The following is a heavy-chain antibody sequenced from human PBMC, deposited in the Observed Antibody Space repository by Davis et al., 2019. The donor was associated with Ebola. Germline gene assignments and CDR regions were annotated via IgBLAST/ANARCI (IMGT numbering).Heavy chain of an antibody. CDR2: INTNTGNP. D-gene: IGHD3-10*01. J-gene: IGHJ6*02. V-gene: IGHV7-4-1*02. CDR3: ARDRRRFGELLASSDGMDV. Sequence: ASVKVSCKASGYTFTSYAMNWVRQAPGQGLEWMGWINTNTGNPTYAQGFTGRFVFSLDTSVSTAYLQISSLKAEDTAVYYCARDRRRFGELLASSDGMDVWGQGTTVTVSS. CDR1: GYTFTSYA.